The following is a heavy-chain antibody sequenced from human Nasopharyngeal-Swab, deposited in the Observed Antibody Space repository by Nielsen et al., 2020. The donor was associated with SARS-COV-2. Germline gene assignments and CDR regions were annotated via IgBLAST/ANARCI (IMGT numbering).Heavy chain of an antibody. CDR1: GVSVSSDFYY. CDR3: ARGFDY. V-gene: IGHV4-61*01. Sequence: SETLSLTCSVSGVSVSSDFYYWSWIRQPPGKGLEWIGYIYYSGSTNYNPSLKSRVTISLDTSKNQFSLRLNSVTAADTAVYYCARGFDYWGQGTLVTVSS. J-gene: IGHJ4*02. CDR2: IYYSGST.